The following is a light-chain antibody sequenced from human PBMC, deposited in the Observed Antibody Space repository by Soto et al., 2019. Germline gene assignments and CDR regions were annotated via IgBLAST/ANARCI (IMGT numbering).Light chain of an antibody. Sequence: DVVMTQSPLSLPVTLGQPASISCRSSQSLVYSNGNTYLHWFQQRPGQSPRRLIYKVSNRDSGVPDRLSGSGSGTDFTLRINRVEAEDVGVYYCLQGKHWPPTFGQGTKVEI. CDR1: QSLVYSNGNTY. J-gene: IGKJ1*01. CDR3: LQGKHWPPT. V-gene: IGKV2-30*01. CDR2: KVS.